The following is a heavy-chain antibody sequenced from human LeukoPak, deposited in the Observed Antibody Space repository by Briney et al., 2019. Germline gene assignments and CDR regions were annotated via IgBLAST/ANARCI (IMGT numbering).Heavy chain of an antibody. CDR2: ISGSGGST. CDR1: GFTFSSYA. V-gene: IGHV3-23*01. J-gene: IGHJ4*02. Sequence: GGSLRLSCAASGFTFSSYAMSWVRQAPGKGLEWVSAISGSGGSTYYADSVKGRFTISRDNSKNTLYLQMNSLRAEDTAVYYCAKDKRIVVVRYYFDYWGQGTLVTVSS. D-gene: IGHD3-22*01. CDR3: AKDKRIVVVRYYFDY.